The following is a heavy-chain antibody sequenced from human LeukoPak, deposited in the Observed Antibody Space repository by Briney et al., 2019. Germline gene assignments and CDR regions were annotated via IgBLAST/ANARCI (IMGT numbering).Heavy chain of an antibody. CDR3: AGDYGGYSLSVS. CDR1: GGSFGGYY. D-gene: IGHD4-17*01. Sequence: MPSETLSLTCAVYGGSFGGYYWSWIRQPPGKGLEWIGEINHSGSTNYNPSLKSRVTISVDTSKNQFSLRLSSVTAADTAVYYCAGDYGGYSLSVSWGQGTLVTVSS. CDR2: INHSGST. V-gene: IGHV4-34*01. J-gene: IGHJ4*02.